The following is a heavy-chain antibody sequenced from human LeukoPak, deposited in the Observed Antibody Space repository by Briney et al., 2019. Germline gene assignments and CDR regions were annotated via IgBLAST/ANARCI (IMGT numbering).Heavy chain of an antibody. D-gene: IGHD2-21*02. CDR1: GFTFRSFA. CDR2: ILYDGSNQ. CDR3: ARDKLVVVTPGAFDI. V-gene: IGHV3-30*04. J-gene: IGHJ3*02. Sequence: GGSLRLSCAASGFTFRSFAMHWVRQAPGKGLEWVAVILYDGSNQYYADSVKGRFTISRDNAKNSLYLQMNSLRAEDTAVYYCARDKLVVVTPGAFDIWGQGTMVTVSS.